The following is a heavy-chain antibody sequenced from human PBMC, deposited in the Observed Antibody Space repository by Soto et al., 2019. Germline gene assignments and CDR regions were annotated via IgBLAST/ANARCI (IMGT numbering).Heavy chain of an antibody. CDR1: GGTFSSYA. CDR3: ARIVAPPITMIARGDAFDI. CDR2: IIPIFGTA. D-gene: IGHD3-22*01. Sequence: SVKVSCKASGGTFSSYAISWVRQAPGQGLEWMGGIIPIFGTANYAQKFQGRVTITADESTSTAYMELSSLRSEDTAVYYCARIVAPPITMIARGDAFDIWGQGTMVTVSS. J-gene: IGHJ3*02. V-gene: IGHV1-69*13.